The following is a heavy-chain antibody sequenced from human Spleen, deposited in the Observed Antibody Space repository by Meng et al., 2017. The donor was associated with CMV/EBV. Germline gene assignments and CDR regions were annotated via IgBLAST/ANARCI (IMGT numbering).Heavy chain of an antibody. CDR3: ASDTPGTNFDY. J-gene: IGHJ4*02. Sequence: TCNVSGGSVSSGGGYGTGMRQPPGKGMEWNEYIYYSGSTNYNPALKSRVTISVDTSKDQFALKLSYVAAADTAVYYCASDTPGTNFDYWGQGTLVTVSS. CDR1: GGSVSSGGGY. V-gene: IGHV4-61*08. CDR2: IYYSGST.